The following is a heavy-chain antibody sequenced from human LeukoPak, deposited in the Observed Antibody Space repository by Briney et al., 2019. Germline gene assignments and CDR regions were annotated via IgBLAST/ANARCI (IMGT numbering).Heavy chain of an antibody. Sequence: PGGSLRLSCAASGFIFSSYSMNWVRQAPGKGLEWVSSISSSSSYIYYADSVKGRFTISRDNAKNSLYLQMNSLRAEDTAVYYCARDVGGVVVTAIFDYWGQGTLVTVSS. CDR1: GFIFSSYS. V-gene: IGHV3-21*01. D-gene: IGHD2-21*02. CDR3: ARDVGGVVVTAIFDY. J-gene: IGHJ4*02. CDR2: ISSSSSYI.